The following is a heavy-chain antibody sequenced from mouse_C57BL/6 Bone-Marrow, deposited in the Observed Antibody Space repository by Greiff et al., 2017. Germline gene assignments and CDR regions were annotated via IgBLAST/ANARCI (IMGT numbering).Heavy chain of an antibody. CDR1: GFNIKDYY. V-gene: IGHV14-2*01. CDR2: IDPEDGET. J-gene: IGHJ2*01. Sequence: VQLKQSGAELVKPGASVKLSCTASGFNIKDYYIHWVKQRTEQGLEWIGRIDPEDGETKSAPKFQDKATITADTSSNPAYLQLSSLTSEDTAVYYCTRSLIYYGTNYWGQGTTLTVSS. CDR3: TRSLIYYGTNY. D-gene: IGHD1-1*01.